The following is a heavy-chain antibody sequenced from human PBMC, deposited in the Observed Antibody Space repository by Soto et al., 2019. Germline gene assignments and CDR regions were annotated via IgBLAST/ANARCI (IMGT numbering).Heavy chain of an antibody. CDR1: GYTFTSYG. V-gene: IGHV1-18*01. Sequence: ASVKVSCKASGYTFTSYGISWVRQAPGQGLEWMGWISAYNGNTNYAQKLQGRVTMTTDTSTSTAYMELRSLRSDDTAVYYCARYGSGQRKATYGIDVRCQRTAVTVS. CDR2: ISAYNGNT. CDR3: ARYGSGQRKATYGIDV. D-gene: IGHD3-10*01. J-gene: IGHJ6*02.